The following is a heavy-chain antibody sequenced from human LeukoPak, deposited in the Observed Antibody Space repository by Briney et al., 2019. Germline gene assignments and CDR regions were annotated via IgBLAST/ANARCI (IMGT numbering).Heavy chain of an antibody. V-gene: IGHV1-8*01. CDR1: AYTYIAYD. J-gene: IGHJ4*02. CDR2: MNPNSGNT. D-gene: IGHD3-10*01. Sequence: ASVKVSCKASAYTYIAYDINWVRQAPGQGLDWMGWMNPNSGNTGYAQKLQGRVTMTRNSSINTAYMELSSLRFDDTAVYYCARVQGVWFGESLRLIQLEYWGQGTLVTVSS. CDR3: ARVQGVWFGESLRLIQLEY.